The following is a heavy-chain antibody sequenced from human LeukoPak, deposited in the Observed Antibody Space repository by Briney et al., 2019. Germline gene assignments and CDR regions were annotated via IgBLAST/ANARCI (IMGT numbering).Heavy chain of an antibody. J-gene: IGHJ4*02. V-gene: IGHV3-66*01. CDR1: GFTFSSYA. CDR3: ASSFATSWGVFDY. Sequence: GGSLRLSCSASGFTFSSYAMHWVRQAPGKGLEWVSLTYTGGSTYYADSVKGRFTISRDNSQNTLFLQMNNLRAEDAAVYYCASSFATSWGVFDYWGQGALVTVAS. CDR2: TYTGGST. D-gene: IGHD3-16*01.